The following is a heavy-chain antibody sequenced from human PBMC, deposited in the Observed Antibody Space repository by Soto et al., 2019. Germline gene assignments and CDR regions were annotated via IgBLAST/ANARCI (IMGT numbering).Heavy chain of an antibody. Sequence: ASVKVSCKASGYTFTSYAMHWVRQAPGQRLEWMGWINAGNGNTKYSQKFQGRVTITRDTSASTAYMELCSLRSEDTAVYYCARDLRLQRPYYFDYWGQGTLVTVSS. CDR2: INAGNGNT. D-gene: IGHD6-25*01. CDR3: ARDLRLQRPYYFDY. V-gene: IGHV1-3*01. J-gene: IGHJ4*02. CDR1: GYTFTSYA.